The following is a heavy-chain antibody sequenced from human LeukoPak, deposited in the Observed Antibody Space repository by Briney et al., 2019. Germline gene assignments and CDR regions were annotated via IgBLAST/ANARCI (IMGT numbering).Heavy chain of an antibody. J-gene: IGHJ6*02. Sequence: ASVKVSCKASGGSFSSNTLSWVRQAPGQGLEWMGWISAYNGNTNYAQKLQGRVTMTTDTSTSTAYMELRSLRSDDTAVYYCARAPSDGMDVWGQGTTVTVSS. CDR2: ISAYNGNT. CDR3: ARAPSDGMDV. V-gene: IGHV1-18*01. CDR1: GGSFSSNT.